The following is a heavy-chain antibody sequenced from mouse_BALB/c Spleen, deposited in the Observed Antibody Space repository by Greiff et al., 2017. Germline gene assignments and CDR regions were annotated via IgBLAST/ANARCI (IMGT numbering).Heavy chain of an antibody. CDR3: ARGFYYYGSSYEAWFAD. J-gene: IGHJ3*01. Sequence: EVQLQQSGPELVKPGASVKIPCKASGYTFTDYNMDWVKQSHGKSLEWIGDINPNNGGTIYNQKFKGKATLTVDKSSSTAYMELRSLTSEDTAVYYCARGFYYYGSSYEAWFADWGQGTLVTVSA. V-gene: IGHV1-18*01. CDR2: INPNNGGT. D-gene: IGHD1-1*01. CDR1: GYTFTDYN.